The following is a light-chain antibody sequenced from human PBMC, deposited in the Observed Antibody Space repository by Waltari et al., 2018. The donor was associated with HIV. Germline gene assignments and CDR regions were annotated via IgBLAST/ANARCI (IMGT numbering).Light chain of an antibody. CDR1: QSVHIY. CDR2: GAS. Sequence: DIQMTQSPSSLSASVGDRVTITCRASQSVHIYLNWYQQKPGKAPNLLIYGASTLHSGVPPRFSGRGSGTEFTLTISSLQPEDFATYYCQQSYSTPTWTFGRGTKVE. CDR3: QQSYSTPTWT. J-gene: IGKJ1*01. V-gene: IGKV1-39*01.